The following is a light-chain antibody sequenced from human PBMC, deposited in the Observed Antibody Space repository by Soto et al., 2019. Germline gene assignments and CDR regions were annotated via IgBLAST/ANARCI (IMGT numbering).Light chain of an antibody. Sequence: HSALTQPASVSGSPGQSITISCTGTSSDVGGYNYVSWYQQLPGKAPKLMIYEVNNRPSGVSNRFSGSKSGNTASLTISGLQAEDEADYYCSSYTSSSTVVFGGGTKLTVL. J-gene: IGLJ2*01. CDR2: EVN. V-gene: IGLV2-14*01. CDR1: SSDVGGYNY. CDR3: SSYTSSSTVV.